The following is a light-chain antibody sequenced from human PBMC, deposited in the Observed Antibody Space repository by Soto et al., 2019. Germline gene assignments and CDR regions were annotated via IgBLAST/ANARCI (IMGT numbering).Light chain of an antibody. CDR3: QRYNDK. J-gene: IGKJ1*01. Sequence: DIQITQSPSTLSGSVGHRVTITCRASQTISSWLAWYQQKAGRAPKLLIYGASTLASGVPSRFSGSGSGTEFTLTISSLQPDDSPTYFCQRYNDKFGQGTKVDIK. V-gene: IGKV1-5*01. CDR2: GAS. CDR1: QTISSW.